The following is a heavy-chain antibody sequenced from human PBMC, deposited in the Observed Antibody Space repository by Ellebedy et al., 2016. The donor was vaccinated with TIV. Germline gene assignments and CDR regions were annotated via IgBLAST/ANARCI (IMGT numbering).Heavy chain of an antibody. Sequence: SETLSLTCTVPGGSISSYYWSWIRQPPGKGLEWIGYIYYSGSTNYNPSLKSRVTISVDTSKNQFSLKLSSVTAADTAVYYCARYAQYPYGDWFDYWGQGTLVTVSS. CDR1: GGSISSYY. CDR2: IYYSGST. V-gene: IGHV4-59*08. D-gene: IGHD4-17*01. CDR3: ARYAQYPYGDWFDY. J-gene: IGHJ4*02.